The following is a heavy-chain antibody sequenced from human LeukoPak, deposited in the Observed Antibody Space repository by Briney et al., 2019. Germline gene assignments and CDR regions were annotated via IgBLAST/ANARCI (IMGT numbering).Heavy chain of an antibody. CDR1: GFTFSSYA. J-gene: IGHJ6*02. D-gene: IGHD3-3*01. CDR2: ISYDGSNK. Sequence: GGSLRLSCAASGFTFSSYAMHWVRKAPGKGLEWVAVISYDGSNKYYADSVKGRFTISRDNSKNTLYLQMNSLRAEDTAVYYCARDGYDFWSGYYDYYYGMDVWGQGTTVTVSS. CDR3: ARDGYDFWSGYYDYYYGMDV. V-gene: IGHV3-30*04.